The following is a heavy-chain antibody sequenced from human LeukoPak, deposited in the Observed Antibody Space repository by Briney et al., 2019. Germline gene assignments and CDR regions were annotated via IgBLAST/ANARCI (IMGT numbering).Heavy chain of an antibody. CDR3: ARVLGSISH. D-gene: IGHD1-1*01. J-gene: IGHJ4*02. CDR2: MNPSSGNT. CDR1: GYTFSTCD. V-gene: IGHV1-8*01. Sequence: GASVKVSCKASGYTFSTCDINWVRQAAGQGLEWMGWMNPSSGNTGFAHKFQGRVTMTRDTSINTAYMELSSLRSEDTAVYYCARVLGSISHWGQGTLVTVSS.